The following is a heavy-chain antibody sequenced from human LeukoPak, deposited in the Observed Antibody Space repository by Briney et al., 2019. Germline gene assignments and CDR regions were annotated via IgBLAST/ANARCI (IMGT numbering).Heavy chain of an antibody. Sequence: PGRSLRLSCAACVFTFDDYAMHWVRQAPGKGLEWVSGISWNSGSIGYADSVKGRFTISRDNAKNSLYLQMNSLRAEDTALYYCAKLVDTADDIDYWGQGTLVTVSS. CDR1: VFTFDDYA. CDR2: ISWNSGSI. V-gene: IGHV3-9*01. D-gene: IGHD5-18*01. J-gene: IGHJ4*02. CDR3: AKLVDTADDIDY.